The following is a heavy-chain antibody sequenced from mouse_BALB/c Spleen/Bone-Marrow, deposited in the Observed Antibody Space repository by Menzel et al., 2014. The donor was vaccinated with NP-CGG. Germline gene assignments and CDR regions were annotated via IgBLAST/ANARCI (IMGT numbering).Heavy chain of an antibody. CDR1: GYTFTNYW. Sequence: QVQLQQSGAELVRPGASVKLSCKASGYTFTNYWINWVKRRPGQGLEWIGNIYPSDSYTNYNQKFKDKATLTVDKSSSTAYVQLSSPTSEDSAVYYCTRWLPYAMDYWGQGTSVTVSS. CDR2: IYPSDSYT. J-gene: IGHJ4*01. D-gene: IGHD2-2*01. V-gene: IGHV1-69*02. CDR3: TRWLPYAMDY.